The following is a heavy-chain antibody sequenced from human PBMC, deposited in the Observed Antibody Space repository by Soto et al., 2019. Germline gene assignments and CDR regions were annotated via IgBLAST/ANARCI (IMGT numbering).Heavy chain of an antibody. CDR1: GYTFSRYG. Sequence: QGQLVQSGVEVKKPGASVKVSCKASGYTFSRYGISWVRQAPGQGLEWMGWISGYNGDTNYAQKCQGRVTMTIDTSTNTAYMELRTLTSDDTAVYYCAKNGQPPYYYYGMDVWGQGTTVSVSS. CDR2: ISGYNGDT. V-gene: IGHV1-18*01. D-gene: IGHD2-8*01. J-gene: IGHJ6*02. CDR3: AKNGQPPYYYYGMDV.